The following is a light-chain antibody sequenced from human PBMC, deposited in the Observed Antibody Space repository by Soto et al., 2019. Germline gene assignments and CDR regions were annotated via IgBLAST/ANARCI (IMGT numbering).Light chain of an antibody. CDR2: GAS. CDR1: QSVINNY. J-gene: IGKJ2*01. Sequence: ETVLTQSPGTLSLSPGERATLSCRASQSVINNYLAWYQQTPGQAPRLLIYGASTRATGTPDRFSGSGSGTAFTITITRLEPRDSAVYYCQQYGSSVYTFGQGTKLEIK. CDR3: QQYGSSVYT. V-gene: IGKV3-20*01.